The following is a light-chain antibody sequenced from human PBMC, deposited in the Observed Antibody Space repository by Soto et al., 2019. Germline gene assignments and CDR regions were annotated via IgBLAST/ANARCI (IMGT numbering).Light chain of an antibody. CDR2: EVN. J-gene: IGLJ1*01. V-gene: IGLV2-8*01. CDR3: TSYAGGNHV. CDR1: SSDVGGYNF. Sequence: QSVLTQPPSASGSPGQSVTISCTATSSDVGGYNFVSWYQQYPGKVPKLMVYEVNKRPSGVPDRFSGSKSGNTASLTVSGLQAEDEAEYYCTSYAGGNHVFGTGTKLTVL.